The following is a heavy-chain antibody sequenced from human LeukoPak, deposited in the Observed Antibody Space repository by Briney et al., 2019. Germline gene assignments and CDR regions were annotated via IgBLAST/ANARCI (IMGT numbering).Heavy chain of an antibody. J-gene: IGHJ4*02. Sequence: SETLSLTCTVSGGSGSSYFWSWVRQSPEKGLEWIGYIYNSGNTNYNPSLKSRVTLSRDMSRNQFSLKVRSVTPADTAVYYCARVSGSGWYYFDHWGQGALVTVSP. D-gene: IGHD6-19*01. V-gene: IGHV4-59*02. CDR2: IYNSGNT. CDR3: ARVSGSGWYYFDH. CDR1: GGSGSSYF.